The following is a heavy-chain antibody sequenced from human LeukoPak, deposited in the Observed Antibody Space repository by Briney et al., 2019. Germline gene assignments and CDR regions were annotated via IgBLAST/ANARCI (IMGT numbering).Heavy chain of an antibody. CDR1: GFRLGDYW. V-gene: IGHV3-7*01. CDR2: IKFDGSEI. J-gene: IGHJ4*02. CDR3: TRDLNHDSSG. D-gene: IGHD3-22*01. Sequence: GGSLRLSCEASGFRLGDYWMTWVRQAPGKGLECVGNIKFDGSEIYYRDSVRGRFTISRDNAKNSLYLQMNGLRVEDTGVYYCTRDLNHDSSGWGQGTLVTVSS.